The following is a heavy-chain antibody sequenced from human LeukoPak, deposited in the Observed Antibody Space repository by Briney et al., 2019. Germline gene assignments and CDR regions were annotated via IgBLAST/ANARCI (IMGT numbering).Heavy chain of an antibody. CDR3: ARLEIYGLGHHDAFGS. V-gene: IGHV1-2*04. CDR2: INPKSGDT. J-gene: IGHJ3*02. Sequence: GSSVKVSCKASGYTFTGYYMHWVRQAPGQGLEWMGCINPKSGDTNYAQKLQGWVTMTRDKSNSTVYMELSRLRADDTAVYYCARLEIYGLGHHDAFGSWGQRAMVTVSS. CDR1: GYTFTGYY. D-gene: IGHD3-10*01.